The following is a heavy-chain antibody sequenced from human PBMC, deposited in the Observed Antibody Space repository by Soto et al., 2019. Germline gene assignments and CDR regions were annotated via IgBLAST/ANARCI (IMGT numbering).Heavy chain of an antibody. CDR2: ISGSAGTT. CDR1: GFTFSNYA. CDR3: AKDPMIVVVYYFDY. Sequence: EVQLLESGGGLVQPGGSLRLSYAASGFTFSNYAMNWVRQAPGKGLEWVSGISGSAGTTYYADSVKGRFTISRDNSKNTLYLQMNSLRAEDTAIYYCAKDPMIVVVYYFDYWGQGTLVTVSS. V-gene: IGHV3-23*01. D-gene: IGHD3-22*01. J-gene: IGHJ4*02.